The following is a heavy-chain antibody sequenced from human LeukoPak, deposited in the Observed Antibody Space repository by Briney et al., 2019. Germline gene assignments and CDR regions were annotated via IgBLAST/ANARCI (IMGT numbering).Heavy chain of an antibody. CDR1: GGSIRGYY. CDR2: IYHTGST. CDR3: ARYCSGGSCYSKDFVN. V-gene: IGHV4-59*13. J-gene: IGHJ4*02. Sequence: SETLSLTCAVSGGSIRGYYWSWSRQPPGKGLEWIGYIYHTGSTNYNPTLKSRVTISVDTSKNQYSPKLDSVTAADTAVYYCARYCSGGSCYSKDFVNWGQGTLVTVSS. D-gene: IGHD2-15*01.